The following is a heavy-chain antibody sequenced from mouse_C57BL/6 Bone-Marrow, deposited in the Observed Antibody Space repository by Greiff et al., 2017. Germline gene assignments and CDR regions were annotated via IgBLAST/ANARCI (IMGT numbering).Heavy chain of an antibody. Sequence: QVQLQQPGAELVKPGASVTLSCKASGYTFTSYWMHWVKQRPGQGLEWIGMIHPNSGSTNYTDKFKSKATMTVDKSSSTACMQLSSLTSEDSAVYYCARRELGRGGFAYWGQGTLVNVSA. CDR3: ARRELGRGGFAY. CDR1: GYTFTSYW. CDR2: IHPNSGST. J-gene: IGHJ3*01. V-gene: IGHV1-64*01. D-gene: IGHD4-1*01.